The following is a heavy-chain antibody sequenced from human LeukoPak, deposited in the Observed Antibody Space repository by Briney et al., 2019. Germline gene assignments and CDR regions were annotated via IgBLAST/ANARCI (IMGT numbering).Heavy chain of an antibody. J-gene: IGHJ3*02. D-gene: IGHD3-10*01. CDR3: ARNLWFGESTDSFNI. CDR1: GYTFNCHY. V-gene: IGHV1-2*02. CDR2: INPNSGGI. Sequence: ASVKVSCKASGYTFNCHYMHWVRQAPGQGLEWMGWINPNSGGINYAQDFQGGVTLTRDTSISTAYMELSRLRSDDTAMYYCARNLWFGESTDSFNIWGQGTMVTVSS.